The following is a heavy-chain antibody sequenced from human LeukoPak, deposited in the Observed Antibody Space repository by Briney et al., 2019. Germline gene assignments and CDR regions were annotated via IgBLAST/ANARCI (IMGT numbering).Heavy chain of an antibody. J-gene: IGHJ3*02. Sequence: SETLSLTCAVYGGSFSGYYWSWIRQPPGKGLEWIGEINHSGSTNYNPSLKSRVTISVDTSKNQFSLKLSSVTAADTAVYYCAREHGDAFDIWGQGTMVTVSS. CDR3: AREHGDAFDI. CDR2: INHSGST. V-gene: IGHV4-34*01. CDR1: GGSFSGYY.